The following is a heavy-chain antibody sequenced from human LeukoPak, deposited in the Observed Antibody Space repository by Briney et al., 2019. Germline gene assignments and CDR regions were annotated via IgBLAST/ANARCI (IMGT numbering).Heavy chain of an antibody. Sequence: SETLSLTCTVSGGSISSYYWSWIRQPPGKGLEWIGYIYYSGSTNYNPSLKSRVTISVDKSKNQFSLKLSSVTAADTAVYYCARKTRGDSLFDPWGQGTLVTVSS. CDR1: GGSISSYY. J-gene: IGHJ5*02. CDR3: ARKTRGDSLFDP. D-gene: IGHD2-15*01. CDR2: IYYSGST. V-gene: IGHV4-59*12.